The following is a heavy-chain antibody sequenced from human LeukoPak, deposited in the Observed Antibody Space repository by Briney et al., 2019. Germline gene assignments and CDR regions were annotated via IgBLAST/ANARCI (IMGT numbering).Heavy chain of an antibody. D-gene: IGHD6-13*01. J-gene: IGHJ4*02. CDR1: GFTFSSYA. CDR2: ISSNGGST. Sequence: VGSLRLSCSASGFTFSSYAMYWVRQAPDKGLEYVSTISSNGGSTYYAASVRGRFTISRDNSKNTLYLQMSSLRAEDTALYYCVKVLSSSSWHNFDSWGQGTLVTVSS. CDR3: VKVLSSSSWHNFDS. V-gene: IGHV3-64D*09.